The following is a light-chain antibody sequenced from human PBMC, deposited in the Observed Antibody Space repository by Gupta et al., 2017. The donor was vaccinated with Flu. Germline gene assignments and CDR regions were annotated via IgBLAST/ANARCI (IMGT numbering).Light chain of an antibody. Sequence: SPATLSLSPGERATRSCRASQSVSTYLGWYQQKPGQAPRLLIYDASNRATGIPDRFSGSGSGTDFTLTITSLEPEDFAVYYCQQRRDWLTFGGGTKVEI. V-gene: IGKV3-11*01. CDR2: DAS. J-gene: IGKJ4*01. CDR1: QSVSTY. CDR3: QQRRDWLT.